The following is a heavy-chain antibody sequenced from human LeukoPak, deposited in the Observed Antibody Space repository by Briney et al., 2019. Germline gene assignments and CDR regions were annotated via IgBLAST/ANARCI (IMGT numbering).Heavy chain of an antibody. CDR3: ARWAGVTDQ. J-gene: IGHJ4*02. CDR2: IIGSGVST. CDR1: GFTLSSYA. D-gene: IGHD5-18*01. V-gene: IGHV3-23*01. Sequence: PGGSLRLSCAASGFTLSSYAMHWVRQAPGKGLEFVSAIIGSGVSTDYADSVKGRFTISRDNAKNSLILQMNSLIAEDTAVYYWARWAGVTDQWGQGTLVTVSS.